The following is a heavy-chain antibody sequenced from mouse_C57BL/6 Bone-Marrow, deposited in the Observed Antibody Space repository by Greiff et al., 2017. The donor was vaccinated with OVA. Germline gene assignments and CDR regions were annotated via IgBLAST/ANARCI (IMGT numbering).Heavy chain of an antibody. Sequence: EVQRVESGGGLVKPGGSLKLSCAASGFTFSSYAMSWVRQTPEKRLEWVATISDGGSYTYYPDNVKGRFTISRDNAKNNLYLQMSHLKSEDTAMYYCARERGSSEFAYWGQGTLVTVSA. D-gene: IGHD3-2*02. V-gene: IGHV5-4*01. J-gene: IGHJ3*01. CDR3: ARERGSSEFAY. CDR2: ISDGGSYT. CDR1: GFTFSSYA.